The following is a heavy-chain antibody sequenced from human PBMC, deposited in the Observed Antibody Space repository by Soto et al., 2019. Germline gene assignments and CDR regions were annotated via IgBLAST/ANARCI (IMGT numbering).Heavy chain of an antibody. J-gene: IGHJ3*02. V-gene: IGHV1-24*01. CDR1: GYTLTELS. CDR2: FDPEDGET. CDR3: AASDPDRYYDFWSGYLAFDI. D-gene: IGHD3-3*01. Sequence: GASVKVSCKVSGYTLTELSMHWVRQAPGKGLEWMGGFDPEDGETIYAQKFQGRVTMTEDTSTDTAYMELSSLRSEDTAVYYCAASDPDRYYDFWSGYLAFDIWG.